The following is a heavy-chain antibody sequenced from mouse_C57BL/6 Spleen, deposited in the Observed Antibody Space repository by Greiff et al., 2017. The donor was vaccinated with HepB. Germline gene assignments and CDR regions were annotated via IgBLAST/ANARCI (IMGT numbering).Heavy chain of an antibody. J-gene: IGHJ2*01. D-gene: IGHD1-1*01. CDR3: ARSVYYYGSSCDFDY. V-gene: IGHV1-64*01. CDR2: IHPNSGST. Sequence: VKLQESGAELVKPGASVKLSCKASGYTFTSYWMHWVKQRPGQGLEWIGMIHPNSGSTNYNEKFKSKATLTVDKSSSTAYMQLSSLTSEDSAVYYCARSVYYYGSSCDFDYWGQGTTLTVSS. CDR1: GYTFTSYW.